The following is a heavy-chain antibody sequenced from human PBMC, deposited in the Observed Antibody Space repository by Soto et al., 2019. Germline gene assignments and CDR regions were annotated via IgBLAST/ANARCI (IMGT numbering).Heavy chain of an antibody. CDR3: ARGKSSGPLYYFDT. Sequence: ASETLSLTCGVYNGSFSDYFWNWIRQPPGKGLEWIGEIKESGFATYNPSLKRRVTMSVDTANNQFSLKVTSVTAADTAVYYCARGKSSGPLYYFDTWGQGXLVTVYS. CDR2: IKESGFA. CDR1: NGSFSDYF. V-gene: IGHV4-34*01. J-gene: IGHJ4*02. D-gene: IGHD6-19*01.